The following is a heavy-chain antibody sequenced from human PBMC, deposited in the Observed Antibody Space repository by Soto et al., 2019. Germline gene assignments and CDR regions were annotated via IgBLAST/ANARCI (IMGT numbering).Heavy chain of an antibody. CDR2: ISYAGKKN. CDR1: GFTFSFYG. J-gene: IGHJ4*02. Sequence: GGSLRLSCATSGFTFSFYGMHWVRQPPGKGLEWVAFISYAGKKNSYADSVKGRFTTSRDDSMNMMHLQMNSLRVDDTAVYFCARGPPVGGSNWNFLDFWGQGGLVTVSS. V-gene: IGHV3-30*03. CDR3: ARGPPVGGSNWNFLDF. D-gene: IGHD1-20*01.